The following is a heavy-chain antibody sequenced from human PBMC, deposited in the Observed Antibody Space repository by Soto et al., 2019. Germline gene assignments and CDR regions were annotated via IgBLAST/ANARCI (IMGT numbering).Heavy chain of an antibody. J-gene: IGHJ1*01. V-gene: IGHV1-69*06. CDR2: VFSASGSV. D-gene: IGHD5-18*01. CDR1: GRIFSSFP. CDR3: ARVGSRDAYNYVLDQ. Sequence: QVQVVQSGAEVKKPGSSVKISCKASGRIFSSFPTSWVRQVPGQGLEWMGGVFSASGSVTYAPKFRGRVTMTAVNSAGIGYMELTSLTSEDTAIYYCARVGSRDAYNYVLDQWGPGTMVTVSS.